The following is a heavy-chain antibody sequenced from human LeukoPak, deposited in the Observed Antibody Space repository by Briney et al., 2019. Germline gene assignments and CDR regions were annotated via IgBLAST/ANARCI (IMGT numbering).Heavy chain of an antibody. J-gene: IGHJ5*02. CDR3: ARSFYSDSSGYYLPWFDP. D-gene: IGHD3-22*01. V-gene: IGHV4-30-2*01. CDR2: MYHSGSS. CDR1: GGSLSSGSYC. Sequence: PETLSLTCTVSGGSLSSGSYCWNWIRHPPGRGLEWTAYMYHSGSSDYNPSLKSRVTISVHRSKNEFSLRLTSVTAADSAVYYCARSFYSDSSGYYLPWFDPWGQGTLVSVSS.